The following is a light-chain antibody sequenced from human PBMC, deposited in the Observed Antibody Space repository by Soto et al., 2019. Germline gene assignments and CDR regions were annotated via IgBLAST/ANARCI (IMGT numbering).Light chain of an antibody. CDR2: EVS. CDR3: SSFAGNNNVV. CDR1: SSDVGGYNY. J-gene: IGLJ2*01. V-gene: IGLV2-8*01. Sequence: QSALTQPPSASGSPGQSVTISCTGTSSDVGGYNYVSWYQQHPGKAPKLMISEVSKRPSGVPDRFSGSKSGNTASLTVSGLQAEDEADYYSSSFAGNNNVVFGGGTKLTVL.